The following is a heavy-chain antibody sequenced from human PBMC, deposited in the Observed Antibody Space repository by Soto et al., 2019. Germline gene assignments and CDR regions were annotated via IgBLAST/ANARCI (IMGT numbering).Heavy chain of an antibody. V-gene: IGHV3-23*01. J-gene: IGHJ4*02. CDR3: AKDRTVAARNFDY. D-gene: IGHD6-6*01. Sequence: EVQLLESGGGLVQPGGSLRLSCAASGFRYNNYAMGWVRQAPGKGLGWVSSISTAVGATYYADSVKGRFTISRDDSTDTLYLQMNSLRAEDTAVYYCAKDRTVAARNFDYWGQGTLVTVSS. CDR1: GFRYNNYA. CDR2: ISTAVGAT.